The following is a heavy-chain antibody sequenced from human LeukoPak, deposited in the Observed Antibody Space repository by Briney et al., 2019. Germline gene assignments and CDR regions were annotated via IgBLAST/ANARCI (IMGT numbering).Heavy chain of an antibody. CDR1: GFTFSSYA. J-gene: IGHJ4*02. D-gene: IGHD5-18*01. Sequence: GGSLRLSCAASGFTFSSYAMGWVRQAPGKGLEWVSAISGSGANPYYADSVKGRFTISRDNSKNTLYLQMNSLRAEDTAVYYCARDLSGVTGYTYGRGIDYWGQGTLVTVSS. V-gene: IGHV3-23*01. CDR2: ISGSGANP. CDR3: ARDLSGVTGYTYGRGIDY.